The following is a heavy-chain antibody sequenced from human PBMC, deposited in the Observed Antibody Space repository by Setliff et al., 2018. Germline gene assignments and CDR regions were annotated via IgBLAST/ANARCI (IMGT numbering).Heavy chain of an antibody. Sequence: SETLSLTCTVSGGSSSSHYWSWIRQPPGKGLEWIGYIHYSGTTNYNPSLKSRVTLSLDTAKNQFSLELRAVTAADTALYYCATSGFCSAGRCYSFDDWGQGALVTVSS. V-gene: IGHV4-59*11. J-gene: IGHJ4*02. CDR1: GGSSSSHY. CDR3: ATSGFCSAGRCYSFDD. CDR2: IHYSGTT. D-gene: IGHD6-19*01.